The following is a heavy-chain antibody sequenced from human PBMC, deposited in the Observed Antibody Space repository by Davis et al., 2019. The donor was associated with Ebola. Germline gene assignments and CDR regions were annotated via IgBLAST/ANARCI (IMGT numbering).Heavy chain of an antibody. CDR2: ISAYNGNT. Sequence: SVTVSCKASGYTFTGYYMHLARQAPGQGLEWMGWISAYNGNTNYAQKLHGRVTITRDTSASTAYMELSSLRSEDTAVYYCARTTVVTRVPDYWGQGTLVTVSS. D-gene: IGHD4-23*01. V-gene: IGHV1-18*04. J-gene: IGHJ4*02. CDR1: GYTFTGYY. CDR3: ARTTVVTRVPDY.